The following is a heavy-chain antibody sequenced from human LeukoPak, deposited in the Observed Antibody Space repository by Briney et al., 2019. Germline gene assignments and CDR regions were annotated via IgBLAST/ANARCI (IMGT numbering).Heavy chain of an antibody. CDR1: GSTVSSNY. CDR2: IYSGGST. V-gene: IGHV3-66*01. J-gene: IGHJ4*02. CDR3: ARGIAVADTGFFDY. D-gene: IGHD6-19*01. Sequence: GGSLRLSCAASGSTVSSNYMTWVRQAPGKGLEWVSVIYSGGSTYYADSVKGRFTISRDKSKSTLYLQMNSLRVEDTAVYYCARGIAVADTGFFDYWGQGTLVTVSS.